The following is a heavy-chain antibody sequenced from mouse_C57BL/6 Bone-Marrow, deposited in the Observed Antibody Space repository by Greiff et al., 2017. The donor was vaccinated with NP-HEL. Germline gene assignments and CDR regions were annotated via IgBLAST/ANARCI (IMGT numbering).Heavy chain of an antibody. Sequence: QVQLQQPGAELVMPGASVKLSCKASGYTFTSYWMHWVKQRPGQGLEWIGEIDPSDSYTTYNQKFKGKSTLTVDKSTSTAYMQLSSLTSEDSAVYYCAREDYWGQGTTLTVSS. CDR2: IDPSDSYT. CDR1: GYTFTSYW. CDR3: AREDY. V-gene: IGHV1-69*01. J-gene: IGHJ2*01.